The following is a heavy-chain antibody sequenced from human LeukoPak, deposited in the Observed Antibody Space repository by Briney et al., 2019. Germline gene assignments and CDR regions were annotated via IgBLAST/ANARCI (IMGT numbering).Heavy chain of an antibody. J-gene: IGHJ4*02. CDR3: ARGPGYCSSTSCYFFDY. CDR2: INPSGGRT. Sequence: ASVKVSCKASGYTFTSHYMHWVRQAPGQGLEWMGIINPSGGRTSYAQKFQGRVTMTRDTSTSTVYMELSSLRSEDTAVYYCARGPGYCSSTSCYFFDYWGQGTLVTVSS. D-gene: IGHD2-2*03. CDR1: GYTFTSHY. V-gene: IGHV1-46*01.